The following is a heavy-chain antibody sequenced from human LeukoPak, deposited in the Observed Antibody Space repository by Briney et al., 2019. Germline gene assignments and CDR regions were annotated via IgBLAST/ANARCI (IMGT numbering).Heavy chain of an antibody. CDR3: TTYMAARPDNFGF. CDR1: GFTFSSYW. J-gene: IGHJ4*02. CDR2: IKQDGSEK. V-gene: IGHV3-7*03. Sequence: GGSLRLSCAASGFTFSSYWMSWVRQAPGKGLEWVANIKQDGSEKYYVDSVKGRFTISRDNAKNSLYLQMNSLRAEDTAFYYCTTYMAARPDNFGFWGQGTLVTVSS. D-gene: IGHD6-6*01.